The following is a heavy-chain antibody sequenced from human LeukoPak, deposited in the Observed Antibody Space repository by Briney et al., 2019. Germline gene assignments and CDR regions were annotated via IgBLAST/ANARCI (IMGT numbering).Heavy chain of an antibody. Sequence: GGSLRLSCVASGFTFRDNEIYWVRQAPGKGLEWVSYISSGAATIKYADSVKGQFTISRDNAKKSLYLQMNNLRAEDTALYYCGAGRQFMGAFDIWGEGTLVTVSS. CDR1: GFTFRDNE. D-gene: IGHD3-10*01. CDR3: GAGRQFMGAFDI. V-gene: IGHV3-48*03. CDR2: ISSGAATI. J-gene: IGHJ3*02.